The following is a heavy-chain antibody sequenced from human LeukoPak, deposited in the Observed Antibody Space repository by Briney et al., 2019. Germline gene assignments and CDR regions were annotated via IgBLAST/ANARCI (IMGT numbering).Heavy chain of an antibody. CDR2: ISYDGSNK. J-gene: IGHJ4*02. D-gene: IGHD1-26*01. Sequence: GGSLRLSCAASGFTFSSYAVHWVRQAPGKGLEWVAVISYDGSNKYYADSVKGRFTIFRDNSKNTLYLQMNSLRAEDTAVYYCARDRVGATDYFDYWGQGTLVTVSS. V-gene: IGHV3-30-3*01. CDR3: ARDRVGATDYFDY. CDR1: GFTFSSYA.